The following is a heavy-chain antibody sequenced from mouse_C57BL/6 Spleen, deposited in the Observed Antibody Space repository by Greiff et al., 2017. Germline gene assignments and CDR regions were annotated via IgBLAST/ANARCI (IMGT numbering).Heavy chain of an antibody. D-gene: IGHD2-5*01. J-gene: IGHJ3*01. Sequence: EVKLVESGGGLVKPGGSLKLSCAASGFTFSDYGMHWVRQAPEKGLEWVAYISSGSSTIYYADTVKGRFTISRDNAKNTLFLQMTSLRSEDTAMYYCARGDSNYRAWFAYWGQGTLVTVSA. CDR1: GFTFSDYG. CDR2: ISSGSSTI. CDR3: ARGDSNYRAWFAY. V-gene: IGHV5-17*01.